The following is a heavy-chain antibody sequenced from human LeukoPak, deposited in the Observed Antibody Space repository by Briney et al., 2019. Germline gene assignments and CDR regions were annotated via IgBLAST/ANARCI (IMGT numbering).Heavy chain of an antibody. Sequence: PSETLSLTCAVYGGSFSGYYWSWIRQPPGKGLEWIGEINHSGSTNYNPSLKSRVTISVDTSKNQFSLKLSSVTAADTAVYYCAGNPRRLWFGELLSFYYYYGMDVWGQGTTVTVSS. J-gene: IGHJ6*02. CDR3: AGNPRRLWFGELLSFYYYYGMDV. V-gene: IGHV4-34*01. D-gene: IGHD3-10*01. CDR2: INHSGST. CDR1: GGSFSGYY.